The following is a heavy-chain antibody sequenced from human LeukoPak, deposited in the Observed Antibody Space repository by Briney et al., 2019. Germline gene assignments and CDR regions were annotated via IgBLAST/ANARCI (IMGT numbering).Heavy chain of an antibody. J-gene: IGHJ3*02. Sequence: SETLSLTCTVSGGSISSGSYYWSWLRQPAGKGLEWIGRIYTSGSTNYNPSLKSRVTISVDTSKNQFSLKLSSVTAADTAVYYCARAGHETTVTTKENAFDIWGQGTMVTVSS. CDR2: IYTSGST. D-gene: IGHD4-17*01. CDR3: ARAGHETTVTTKENAFDI. V-gene: IGHV4-61*02. CDR1: GGSISSGSYY.